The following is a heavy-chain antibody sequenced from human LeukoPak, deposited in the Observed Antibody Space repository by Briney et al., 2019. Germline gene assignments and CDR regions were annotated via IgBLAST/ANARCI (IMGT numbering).Heavy chain of an antibody. CDR1: GYTFTSYY. V-gene: IGHV1-46*01. J-gene: IGHJ4*02. CDR2: INPSAGST. Sequence: GASVKVSCKASGYTFTSYYIHWVRLSPGQGLEWMGIINPSAGSTTYAQKFQGRATMTRDTSTSTVYMELGSLRFEDSAVYYCARASTTYDSSGYYIDYWGQGTLVTVSS. D-gene: IGHD3-22*01. CDR3: ARASTTYDSSGYYIDY.